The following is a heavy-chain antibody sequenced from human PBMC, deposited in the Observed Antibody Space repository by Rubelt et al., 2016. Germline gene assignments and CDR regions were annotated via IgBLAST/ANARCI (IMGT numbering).Heavy chain of an antibody. CDR1: SGFISSSSYY. V-gene: IGHV4-39*01. Sequence: QLQLQESGPGLVKPSETLSLTCTVSSGFISSSSYYWGWIRQPPGKGLEWIGSIYYSGSTYYNPSLKSRVTISVDTSKNQLALKLSSVTAADTAVYYCARQSGGAFDYWGQGTLVTVSS. CDR3: ARQSGGAFDY. J-gene: IGHJ4*02. CDR2: IYYSGST. D-gene: IGHD3-16*01.